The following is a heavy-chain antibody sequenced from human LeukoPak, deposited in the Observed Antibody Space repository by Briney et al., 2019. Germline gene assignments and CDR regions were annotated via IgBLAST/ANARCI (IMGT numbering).Heavy chain of an antibody. V-gene: IGHV3-33*01. CDR3: ARDAQRGFDYSNSLKY. J-gene: IGHJ4*01. D-gene: IGHD4-11*01. CDR1: GFIFSHHG. CDR2: IWSDGTNR. Sequence: GGSLRLSCAASGFIFSHHGMHWVRQAPGMGLEWVAVIWSDGTNRFYVDSVKGRFTISRDNSQSTVFLQMNSLRVNDTAVYYCARDAQRGFDYSNSLKYWGHGTLVTVSS.